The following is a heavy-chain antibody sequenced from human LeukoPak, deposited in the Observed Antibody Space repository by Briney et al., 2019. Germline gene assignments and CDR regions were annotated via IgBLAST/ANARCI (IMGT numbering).Heavy chain of an antibody. J-gene: IGHJ6*02. CDR2: MNPNSGNT. V-gene: IGHV1-8*01. CDR3: ARGLLEETARAPDYSGMEV. D-gene: IGHD5-18*01. Sequence: ASVKVSCKASGYTFTSYDINWVRQATGQGLEWMGWMNPNSGNTGYAQKFQGRVTMTRNTSISTAYMELSSLRSEDTAVYYCARGLLEETARAPDYSGMEVWGQGPTVTVSS. CDR1: GYTFTSYD.